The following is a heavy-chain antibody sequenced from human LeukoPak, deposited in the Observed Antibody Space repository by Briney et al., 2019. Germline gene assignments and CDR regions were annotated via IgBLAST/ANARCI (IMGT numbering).Heavy chain of an antibody. V-gene: IGHV3-21*01. CDR1: GFTSSTYS. Sequence: GSLRLSCAASGFTSSTYSMNCVREAPGKGLEWVSSISSGSSYIYYADSVKGRFTISRDDAKNSLYLQMNSLRAEDTAVYYCARYCSSSRCLYYYHMDVWGKGTTVTVSS. J-gene: IGHJ6*03. CDR2: ISSGSSYI. CDR3: ARYCSSSRCLYYYHMDV. D-gene: IGHD2-2*01.